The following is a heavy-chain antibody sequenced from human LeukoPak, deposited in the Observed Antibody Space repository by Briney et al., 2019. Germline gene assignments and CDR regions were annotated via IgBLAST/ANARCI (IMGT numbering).Heavy chain of an antibody. D-gene: IGHD3-22*01. Sequence: GGSLRLSCAASGFTFDDYAMHWVRQAPGKGLEWVSGISWNSGSIGYADSVKGRFTISRDNAKNSLYLQMNSLRAEDTALYYCAKGDSSGTQGYFDYWGQGILVTVSS. CDR3: AKGDSSGTQGYFDY. CDR2: ISWNSGSI. J-gene: IGHJ4*02. V-gene: IGHV3-9*01. CDR1: GFTFDDYA.